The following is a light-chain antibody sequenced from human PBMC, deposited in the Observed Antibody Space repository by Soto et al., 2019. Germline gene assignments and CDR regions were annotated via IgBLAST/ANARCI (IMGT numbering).Light chain of an antibody. J-gene: IGKJ2*01. CDR3: QHFGSSPYT. V-gene: IGKV3-20*01. CDR1: QSISNSY. Sequence: EMVLTQSPATLSLSPGERATLSCRASQSISNSYLAWYQQKPGQAPRLLIYGTSSRATGIPDRFSGSGSGTDFTLTISRLEPEDFAVYYCQHFGSSPYTFGQGTKLEIK. CDR2: GTS.